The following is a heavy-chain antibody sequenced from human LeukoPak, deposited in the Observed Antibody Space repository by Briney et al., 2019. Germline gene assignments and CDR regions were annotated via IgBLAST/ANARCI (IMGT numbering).Heavy chain of an antibody. Sequence: SETLSLTCTVSGGSISSSSYYWGWIRQPPGKGLEWIGSIYYSGSTYYNPSLKSRVTISVDTSKNQFSLKLGSVTAADTAVYYCARCQRVDDYGDYVSYYYYGMDVWGQGTTVTVSS. CDR1: GGSISSSSYY. CDR2: IYYSGST. D-gene: IGHD4-17*01. V-gene: IGHV4-39*01. J-gene: IGHJ6*02. CDR3: ARCQRVDDYGDYVSYYYYGMDV.